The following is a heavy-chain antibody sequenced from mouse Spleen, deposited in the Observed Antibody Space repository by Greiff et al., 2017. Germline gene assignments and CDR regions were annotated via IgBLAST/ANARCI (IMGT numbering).Heavy chain of an antibody. Sequence: VQLQQSGAELVRPGASVKLSCKASGYTFTSYWINWVKQRPGQGLEWIGNIYPSDSYTNYNQKFKDKATLTVDKSSSTAYMQLSSPTSEDSAVYYCTRYGNYEGYYAMDYWGQGTSVTVSS. V-gene: IGHV1-69*02. D-gene: IGHD2-1*01. J-gene: IGHJ4*01. CDR1: GYTFTSYW. CDR3: TRYGNYEGYYAMDY. CDR2: IYPSDSYT.